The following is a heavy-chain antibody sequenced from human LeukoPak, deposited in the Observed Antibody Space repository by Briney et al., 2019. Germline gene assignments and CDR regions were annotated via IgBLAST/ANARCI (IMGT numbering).Heavy chain of an antibody. J-gene: IGHJ4*02. CDR1: GYTFTSYG. V-gene: IGHV1-18*01. D-gene: IGHD3-3*01. CDR2: ISANNGNT. CDR3: ARAGAHPAQYYDLSSSYYTYFDS. Sequence: ASVKVSCKASGYTFTSYGISWVRQATGQGLEWMGWISANNGNTNYAQKLQGRVTMTTDTSTSTAYMELRSLRSDDTAVYYYARAGAHPAQYYDLSSSYYTYFDSWGQGTLVTVSS.